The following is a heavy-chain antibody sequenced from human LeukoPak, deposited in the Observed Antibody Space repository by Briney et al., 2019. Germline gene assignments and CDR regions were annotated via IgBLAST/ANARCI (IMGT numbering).Heavy chain of an antibody. Sequence: GGSLRLSCAASGFTFSSMNWVRQAPGKGLEWVSSISSSSSYIYYADSVKGRFTISRDNAKNSLYLQMNSLRAEDTAVYYCARLDYYGSGSYQVDYWGQGTLVTVSS. D-gene: IGHD3-10*01. CDR2: ISSSSSYI. CDR1: GFTFSS. CDR3: ARLDYYGSGSYQVDY. J-gene: IGHJ4*02. V-gene: IGHV3-21*04.